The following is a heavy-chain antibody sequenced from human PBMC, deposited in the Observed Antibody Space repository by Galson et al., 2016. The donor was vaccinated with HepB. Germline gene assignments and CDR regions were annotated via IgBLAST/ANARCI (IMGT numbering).Heavy chain of an antibody. CDR1: GDSVSSNSVT. V-gene: IGHV6-1*01. Sequence: CAISGDSVSSNSVTWNWIRQSPSRGLEWLGRTYYRSRWGWDQDYPISVKSRISINPDTSGNQFSLQLRSVTPEDTAVYYCARATDYGDYANGMDVWDKGTMVTVSS. D-gene: IGHD4-17*01. CDR2: TYYRSRWGWDQ. J-gene: IGHJ6*04. CDR3: ARATDYGDYANGMDV.